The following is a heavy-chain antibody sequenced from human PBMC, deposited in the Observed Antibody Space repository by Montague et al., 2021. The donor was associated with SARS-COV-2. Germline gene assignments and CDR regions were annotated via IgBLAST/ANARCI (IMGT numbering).Heavy chain of an antibody. J-gene: IGHJ3*02. CDR1: GFTFSSYD. V-gene: IGHV3-48*03. CDR2: ISSSGSTI. Sequence: SLRLSCAASGFTFSSYDMNWVRQAPGKGLEWVSYISSSGSTIYSADSVKGRFTISNDTTKNSLYLQMNSLRAEDTAVYYCARRTAFDIWGQGTMVTVSS. CDR3: ARRTAFDI.